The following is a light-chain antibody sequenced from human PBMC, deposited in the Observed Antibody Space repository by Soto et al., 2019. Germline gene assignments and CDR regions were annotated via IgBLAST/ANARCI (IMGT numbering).Light chain of an antibody. CDR1: QSIGRW. Sequence: DIQMTQSPSTLSASVGDGVTITCRASQSIGRWLAWYQQKPGKAPKLLIYDDSSLESGVPSRFSGSGSGTEFTLTISTLQPDDFATYYCQQYKSYPFTFGQGTNLEIK. J-gene: IGKJ2*01. V-gene: IGKV1-5*01. CDR3: QQYKSYPFT. CDR2: DDS.